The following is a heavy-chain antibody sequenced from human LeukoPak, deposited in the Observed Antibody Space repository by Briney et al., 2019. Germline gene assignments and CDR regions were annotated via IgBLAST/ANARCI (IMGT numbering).Heavy chain of an antibody. D-gene: IGHD2-15*01. V-gene: IGHV1-24*01. Sequence: GASVKVSCKVSGYTLTELSMHWVRQAPGKGLEWMGGFDPKDGETIYAQKFQGRVTMTEDTSTDTAYMELSSLRSEDTAVYYCATSGRSDTDAFDIWGQGTMVTVSS. CDR2: FDPKDGET. J-gene: IGHJ3*02. CDR1: GYTLTELS. CDR3: ATSGRSDTDAFDI.